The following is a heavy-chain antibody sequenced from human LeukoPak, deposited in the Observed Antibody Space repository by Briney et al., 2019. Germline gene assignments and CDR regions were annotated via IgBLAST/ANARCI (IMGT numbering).Heavy chain of an antibody. CDR1: GDSIGSVGYY. CDR3: ARFAHYDFYYMDV. J-gene: IGHJ6*03. D-gene: IGHD3-3*01. Sequence: PPQTLSLTCSVSGDSIGSVGYYWSWIRQSPGKGLEWIGYIYHSGNSYYNPSLKSRLTISVDKPKNQFSLKLSSVSAADTAVYYCARFAHYDFYYMDVWGKGTTVTVSS. CDR2: IYHSGNS. V-gene: IGHV4-30-2*06.